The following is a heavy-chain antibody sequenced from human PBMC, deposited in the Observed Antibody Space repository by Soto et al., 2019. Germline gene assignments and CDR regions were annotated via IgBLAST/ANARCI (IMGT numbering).Heavy chain of an antibody. CDR1: GGTFDNSV. J-gene: IGHJ6*02. CDR2: IAPIFGTT. Sequence: QVQLVQSGAEVKKPGSSVKVSCKTSGGTFDNSVLSWVRQAPGQGLEWMGGIAPIFGTTTYAQKFQGRVTITADESTSTAYMELTSLRFEDTAVYFCARSPENTHDISYGMDVRGQGTKVTVSS. D-gene: IGHD6-6*01. CDR3: ARSPENTHDISYGMDV. V-gene: IGHV1-69*12.